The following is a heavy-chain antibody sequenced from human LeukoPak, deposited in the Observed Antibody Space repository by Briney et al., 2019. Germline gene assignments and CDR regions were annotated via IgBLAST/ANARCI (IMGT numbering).Heavy chain of an antibody. V-gene: IGHV3-23*01. CDR3: AKDPQYYYDSSGYANWFDP. CDR2: ISGSGGST. CDR1: GFTFSSYA. D-gene: IGHD3-22*01. Sequence: GGSLRLSCAASGFTFSSYAMSWVRQAPGKGLEWVSAISGSGGSTYYADSVEGRFTISRDNSKNTLYLQMNSLRAEDTAVYYCAKDPQYYYDSSGYANWFDPWGQGTLVTVSS. J-gene: IGHJ5*02.